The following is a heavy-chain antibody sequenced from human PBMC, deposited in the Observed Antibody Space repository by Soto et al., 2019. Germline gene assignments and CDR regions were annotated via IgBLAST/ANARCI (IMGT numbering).Heavy chain of an antibody. CDR2: IYWDNDK. J-gene: IGHJ4*02. D-gene: IGHD5-12*01. CDR3: AHLTRDGYNRHFDY. V-gene: IGHV2-5*02. Sequence: QITLKESGPPLVEPTQTLTLTCSFSGFSLTNSGVGVGWFRQAPGKALECLGIIYWDNDKRYSPSLKSRLTITKDTSKNQVVLTMTNMDPVDTATYYCAHLTRDGYNRHFDYWGQGTLVTVSS. CDR1: GFSLTNSGVG.